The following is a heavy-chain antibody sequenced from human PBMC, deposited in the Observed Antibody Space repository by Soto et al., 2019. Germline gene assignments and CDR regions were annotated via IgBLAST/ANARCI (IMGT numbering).Heavy chain of an antibody. CDR1: GFTFSSYW. J-gene: IGHJ4*02. CDR2: IKQDGSEK. V-gene: IGHV3-7*01. D-gene: IGHD5-12*01. Sequence: PGGSLRLSCAASGFTFSSYWMSWVRQAPGKGLEWVANIKQDGSEKYYVDSVKGRFTISRDNAKNSLYLQMNSLRAEDTAVYYCARALNIVATITGPYFDYWRQGTLVTVSS. CDR3: ARALNIVATITGPYFDY.